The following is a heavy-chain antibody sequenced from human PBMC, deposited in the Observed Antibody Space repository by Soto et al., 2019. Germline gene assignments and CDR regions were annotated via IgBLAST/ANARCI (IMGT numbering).Heavy chain of an antibody. J-gene: IGHJ5*01. V-gene: IGHV4-39*01. D-gene: IGHD2-8*01. CDR2: IYYSGIT. Sequence: PSETLSLTCTVSVLSISNNNYYWGWIRQPPGKGLEWIGSIYYSGITYYNPSLTCRVTISVDTSKHKFFLNLSSETAADRAVYYCARHRWGGNIVLPSGEDWFDAWGHGNLVTVSS. CDR3: ARHRWGGNIVLPSGEDWFDA. CDR1: VLSISNNNYY.